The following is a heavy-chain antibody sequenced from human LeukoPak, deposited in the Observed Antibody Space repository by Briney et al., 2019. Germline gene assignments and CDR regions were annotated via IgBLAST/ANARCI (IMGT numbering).Heavy chain of an antibody. J-gene: IGHJ2*01. V-gene: IGHV4-59*12. Sequence: SETLSLTCTVSGVSISSYYWSWIRQPPGKGLEWIGYIYYSGSANYNPSLKSRVTISVDTSKNQFSLKLSSVTAADTAVYYCAISYGSGSSDSAYWYFDLWGRGTLVTVSS. CDR3: AISYGSGSSDSAYWYFDL. CDR2: IYYSGSA. D-gene: IGHD3-10*01. CDR1: GVSISSYY.